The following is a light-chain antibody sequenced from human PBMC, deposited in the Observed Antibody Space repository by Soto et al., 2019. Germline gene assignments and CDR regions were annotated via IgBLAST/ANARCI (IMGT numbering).Light chain of an antibody. V-gene: IGKV3-20*01. J-gene: IGKJ1*01. CDR2: GAS. CDR1: QSVSSSY. Sequence: EIVLTQSPGTLSLSPGERATLSCRASQSVSSSYLAWYQQKSGQAPRLLIYGASNRATGIPDRLSGSGSVTEFTRTISRLEPEDFEVYYCQEYGRSSLTFDQGNKVEI. CDR3: QEYGRSSLT.